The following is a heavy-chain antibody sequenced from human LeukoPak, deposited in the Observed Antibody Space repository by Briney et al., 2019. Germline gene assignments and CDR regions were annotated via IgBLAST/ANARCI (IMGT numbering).Heavy chain of an antibody. J-gene: IGHJ4*02. CDR2: ISSSSSYI. CDR1: GFTFSSYS. D-gene: IGHD2-2*01. CDR3: ASYGYCSSTSCPLNY. V-gene: IGHV3-21*01. Sequence: PGGSLRLSCAASGFTFSSYSMNWVRQAPGKGLEWVSSISSSSSYIYYADSVKGRFTISRDNAKNSLYLQMNSLRAEDTAVYYCASYGYCSSTSCPLNYWGQGTLVTVSS.